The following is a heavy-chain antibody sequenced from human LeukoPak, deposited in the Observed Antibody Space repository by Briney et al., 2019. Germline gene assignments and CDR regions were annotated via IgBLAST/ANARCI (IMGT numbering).Heavy chain of an antibody. J-gene: IGHJ4*02. CDR3: ARAFYYDSSGYYYHFDY. CDR1: GYTFTSYD. V-gene: IGHV1-8*01. CDR2: MNPNSGNT. Sequence: ASVKVSCKASGYTFTSYDINWVRQATEQGLEWMEWMNPNSGNTGYAQKFQGRVTMTRNTSISTAYMELSSLRSGDTAVYYCARAFYYDSSGYYYHFDYWGQGTLVTVSS. D-gene: IGHD3-22*01.